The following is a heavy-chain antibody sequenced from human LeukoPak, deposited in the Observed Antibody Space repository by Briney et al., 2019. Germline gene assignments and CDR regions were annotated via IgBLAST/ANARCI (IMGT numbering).Heavy chain of an antibody. CDR3: ARVGRGYSYGNPFDY. V-gene: IGHV3-21*01. Sequence: PGGSLRLSCAASGFAFSTYWMDWVRQAPGKGLEWVSSISSSSSYIYYADSVKGRFTISRDNAKNSLYLQMNSLRAEDTAVYYCARVGRGYSYGNPFDYWGQGTLVTVSS. CDR1: GFAFSTYW. D-gene: IGHD5-18*01. CDR2: ISSSSSYI. J-gene: IGHJ4*02.